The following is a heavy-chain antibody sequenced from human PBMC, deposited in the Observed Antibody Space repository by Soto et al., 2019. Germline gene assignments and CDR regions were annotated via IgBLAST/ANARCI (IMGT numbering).Heavy chain of an antibody. CDR2: IYYNGYT. V-gene: IGHV4-59*01. J-gene: IGHJ4*02. Sequence: SETLSLTCSVSGVSITSFYWSWIRQTPGRGLEWIGYIYYNGYTNYTSSLKSRVSISMDVSENRFSLKLNSVTAADTAVYYCARLTYYDSTGSFDFWGQGALVTVSS. D-gene: IGHD3-22*01. CDR1: GVSITSFY. CDR3: ARLTYYDSTGSFDF.